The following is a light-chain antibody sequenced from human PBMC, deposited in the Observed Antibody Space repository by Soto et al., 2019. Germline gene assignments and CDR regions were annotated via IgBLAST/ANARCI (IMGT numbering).Light chain of an antibody. CDR3: ASYAGNKVV. Sequence: QSVLTQPSSASGSPGQSVAISCTGTSSDIGGYNYVSWYQQHSGKAPKLIIYEVTRRPSGVPDRFSGSKSGSTASLTVSGLQAEDEADYYCASYAGNKVVFGGGTKLTVL. V-gene: IGLV2-8*01. CDR1: SSDIGGYNY. J-gene: IGLJ2*01. CDR2: EVT.